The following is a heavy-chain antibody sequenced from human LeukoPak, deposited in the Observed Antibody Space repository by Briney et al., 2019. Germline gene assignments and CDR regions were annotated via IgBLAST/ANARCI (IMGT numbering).Heavy chain of an antibody. CDR1: GFTFDDYA. J-gene: IGHJ6*03. V-gene: IGHV3-43D*03. D-gene: IGHD3-16*01. CDR3: TRGSIAYYYMDV. CDR2: ISWDGGST. Sequence: GGSLRLSCAASGFTFDDYAMHWVRQAPGKGLEWVSLISWDGGSTYYADSVKGRFTISRDNSKNTLYLQMNSLRAEDTAVYYCTRGSIAYYYMDVWGKGTTVTISS.